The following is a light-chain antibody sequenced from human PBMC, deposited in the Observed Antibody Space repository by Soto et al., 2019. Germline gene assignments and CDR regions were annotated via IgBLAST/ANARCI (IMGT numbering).Light chain of an antibody. J-gene: IGLJ3*02. CDR1: SSDVGGYNY. V-gene: IGLV2-14*01. CDR3: SSYTSTSTLGV. CDR2: DVS. Sequence: QSVLTQPASVSGSPGQSITISCTGTSSDVGGYNYVSWYQQYPGKAPKLMIYDVSSRPSGVSNRFSGSKSGNTASLTISGLQAEDEADYYCSSYTSTSTLGVFGGETKLTVL.